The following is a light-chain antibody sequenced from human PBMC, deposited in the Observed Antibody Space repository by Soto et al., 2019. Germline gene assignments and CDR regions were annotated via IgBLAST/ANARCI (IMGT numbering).Light chain of an antibody. J-gene: IGKJ3*01. CDR3: QQYNSWPRGT. V-gene: IGKV3-20*01. CDR1: QSVGGSS. Sequence: ETVLTQSPGTLSLSPGERATVSCRASQSVGGSSLAWYQQRPGQAPRLLIYDTSKRATGIPDRFSGSGSGTDFTLTISRLEPEDFAVYYCQQYNSWPRGTFGPGTKVDIK. CDR2: DTS.